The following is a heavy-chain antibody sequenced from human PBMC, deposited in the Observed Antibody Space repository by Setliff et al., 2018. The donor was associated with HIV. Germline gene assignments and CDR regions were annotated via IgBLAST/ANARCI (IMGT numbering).Heavy chain of an antibody. CDR1: GGSISSGAFY. D-gene: IGHD6-19*01. CDR3: ASRSVAGAFGI. V-gene: IGHV4-31*03. J-gene: IGHJ3*02. CDR2: IYYIGST. Sequence: LSLTCTVSGGSISSGAFYWSWIRQHPGKGLEWIGDIYYIGSTFYNPSLKSRITISVDTSKNHFSLRLRSVTAADTAVYYCASRSVAGAFGIWGQGTKVTVSS.